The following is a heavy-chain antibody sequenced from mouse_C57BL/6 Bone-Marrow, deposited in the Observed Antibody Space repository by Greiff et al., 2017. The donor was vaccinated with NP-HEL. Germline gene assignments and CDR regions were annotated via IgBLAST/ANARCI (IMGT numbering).Heavy chain of an antibody. V-gene: IGHV5-4*01. CDR3: AREVRAWFAY. CDR1: GFTFSSYA. Sequence: EVKVVESGGGLVKPGGSLKLSCAASGFTFSSYAMSWVRQTPEKRLEWVATISDGGSYTYYPDNVKGRFTISRDNAKNNLYLQMSHLKSEDTAMYYGAREVRAWFAYWGQGTLVTVSA. CDR2: ISDGGSYT. J-gene: IGHJ3*01. D-gene: IGHD2-14*01.